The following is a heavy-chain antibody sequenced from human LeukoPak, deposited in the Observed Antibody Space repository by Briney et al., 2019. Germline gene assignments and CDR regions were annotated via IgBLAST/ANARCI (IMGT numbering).Heavy chain of an antibody. Sequence: SGGSLRLSCAATGFTLRGHSMNWVRQAPGKGLEWVSSISNSGSYIYYADSVKGRFTISRDNAKNSLYLQMNSLRAEDTAVYYCANHLACGSTSCPPFDYWGQGTLVTVSS. CDR1: GFTLRGHS. V-gene: IGHV3-21*01. J-gene: IGHJ4*02. CDR2: ISNSGSYI. D-gene: IGHD2-2*01. CDR3: ANHLACGSTSCPPFDY.